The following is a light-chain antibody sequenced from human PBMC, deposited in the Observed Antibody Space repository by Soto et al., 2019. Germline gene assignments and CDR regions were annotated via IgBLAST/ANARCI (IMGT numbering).Light chain of an antibody. V-gene: IGLV1-40*01. CDR1: SSNIGAGHD. CDR3: QSYDSGLSGSEV. Sequence: QSVLTQPPSVSGAPGQRVTISCTGSSSNIGAGHDVHWYQQLPGTAPKLLIYGNGNRPSGVPDRFSGSKSGTSASLAITELQAEDEADYYCQSYDSGLSGSEVFGTGTKVTVL. J-gene: IGLJ1*01. CDR2: GNG.